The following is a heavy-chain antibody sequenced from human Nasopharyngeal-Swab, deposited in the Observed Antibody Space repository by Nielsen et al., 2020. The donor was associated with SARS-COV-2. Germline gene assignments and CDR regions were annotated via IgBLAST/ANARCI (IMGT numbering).Heavy chain of an antibody. D-gene: IGHD2-21*01. V-gene: IGHV3-21*01. CDR1: GFTFSSYS. CDR2: ISSSSSYI. J-gene: IGHJ6*02. Sequence: GGSLRLSCAASGFTFSSYSMSWVRQAPGKGLEWVSSISSSSSYIYYADSVKGRFTISRDNAKNSLYLQMNSLRAEDTAVYYCARDIPLHYYGMDVWGQGTTVTVSS. CDR3: ARDIPLHYYGMDV.